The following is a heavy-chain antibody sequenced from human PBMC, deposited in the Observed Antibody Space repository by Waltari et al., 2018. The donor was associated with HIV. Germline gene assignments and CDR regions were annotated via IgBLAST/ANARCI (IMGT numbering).Heavy chain of an antibody. J-gene: IGHJ4*02. CDR3: ARDLGTPGTAMGHGY. CDR2: INPNSGGT. D-gene: IGHD5-18*01. CDR1: GYTFTGSY. V-gene: IGHV1-2*02. Sequence: QVQLVQSGAEVKKPGASVKVSCKASGYTFTGSYMHWVRQAPGQGLEWMGWINPNSGGTNYAQKFQGRVTMTRDTSISTAYMELSRLRSDDTAVYYCARDLGTPGTAMGHGYWGQGTLVTVSS.